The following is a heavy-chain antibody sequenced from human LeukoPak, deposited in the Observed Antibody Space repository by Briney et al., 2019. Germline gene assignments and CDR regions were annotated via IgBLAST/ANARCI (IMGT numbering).Heavy chain of an antibody. CDR2: ISVSDGNT. J-gene: IGHJ5*02. CDR3: ARSYGSGSYLEVDP. Sequence: APVKVSCKASGYIFTRYGITWVRQAPGQGLEWMGWISVSDGNTNYAQKFQGRVTMTTDISTTTAYMELRSLRSDDTAVYYCARSYGSGSYLEVDPWGQGTLVTVSS. D-gene: IGHD3-10*01. V-gene: IGHV1-18*01. CDR1: GYIFTRYG.